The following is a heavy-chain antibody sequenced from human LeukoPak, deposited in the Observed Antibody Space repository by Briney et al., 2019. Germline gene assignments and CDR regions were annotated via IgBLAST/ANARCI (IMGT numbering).Heavy chain of an antibody. Sequence: SETLSLTCTVSGGSISSSTYYWGWIRQPPGKGLEWIGSIYYSGSTYYNPSLKSRVTISVDTSKNQFSLKLSSVTAADTAVYYCARDLSRYCSSPSGCYFGGVDYWGQGTLVAVSS. D-gene: IGHD2-2*01. CDR1: GGSISSSTYY. CDR2: IYYSGST. J-gene: IGHJ4*02. CDR3: ARDLSRYCSSPSGCYFGGVDY. V-gene: IGHV4-39*02.